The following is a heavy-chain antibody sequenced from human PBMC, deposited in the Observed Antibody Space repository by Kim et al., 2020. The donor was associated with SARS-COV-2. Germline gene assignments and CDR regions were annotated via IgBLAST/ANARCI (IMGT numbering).Heavy chain of an antibody. V-gene: IGHV3-48*01. Sequence: SSSTTDYAYSVKGRFTIARDNAKNSLYLQMNGLRAEDTAVYYCAGRLDYWGQGALVTVSS. J-gene: IGHJ4*02. CDR2: SSSTT. CDR3: AGRLDY.